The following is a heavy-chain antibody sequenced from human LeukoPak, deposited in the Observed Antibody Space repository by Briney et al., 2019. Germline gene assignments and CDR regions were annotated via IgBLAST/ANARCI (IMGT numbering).Heavy chain of an antibody. V-gene: IGHV4-39*07. CDR2: IYYSGST. J-gene: IGHJ6*03. CDR3: ARGQSGGNNYYYYHMDV. CDR1: GGSISSSSYY. D-gene: IGHD2/OR15-2a*01. Sequence: SETLSLTCTVSGGSISSSSYYWGWIRQPPGKGLEWIGSIYYSGSTYYNPSLKSRVTISVDTSKNQFSLKLSSVTAADTAVYYCARGQSGGNNYYYYHMDVWGKGTTVTISS.